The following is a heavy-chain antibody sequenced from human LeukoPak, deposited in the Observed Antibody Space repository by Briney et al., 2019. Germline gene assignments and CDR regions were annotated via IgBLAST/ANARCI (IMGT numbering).Heavy chain of an antibody. J-gene: IGHJ6*03. D-gene: IGHD2-8*01. CDR3: ARADSTDDCTNGVCYPYNYYYYMDV. Sequence: PGGSLRLSCAASGFTFSSYAMHWVRQAPGKGLEWVAVISYDGSNKYYADSVKGRFTISRDNSKNTLYLQMNSLRAEDTAVYYCARADSTDDCTNGVCYPYNYYYYMDVWGKGTTVTVSS. CDR2: ISYDGSNK. V-gene: IGHV3-30*04. CDR1: GFTFSSYA.